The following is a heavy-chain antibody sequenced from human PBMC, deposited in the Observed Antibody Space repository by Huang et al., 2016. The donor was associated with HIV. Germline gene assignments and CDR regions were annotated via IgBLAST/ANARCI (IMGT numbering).Heavy chain of an antibody. V-gene: IGHV1-18*01. D-gene: IGHD3-22*01. J-gene: IGHJ6*03. CDR3: ARDFRKGHYYDRNGKRRLLYYYYMDV. Sequence: QVHLVQSGAEVKKPGASVKVSCKASGYTFTTYGLSWVRQAPGQGCEWMGWITTDKVYTSDAQKVPGRVTITADTSTGTAYMEVRSLRSDDTAVYYCARDFRKGHYYDRNGKRRLLYYYYMDVWGKGTTVIVSS. CDR1: GYTFTTYG. CDR2: ITTDKVYT.